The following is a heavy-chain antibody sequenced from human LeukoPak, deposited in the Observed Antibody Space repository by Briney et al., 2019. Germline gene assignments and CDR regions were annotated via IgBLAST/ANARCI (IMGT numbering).Heavy chain of an antibody. CDR1: GFTFSSYG. D-gene: IGHD2-8*01. CDR2: ISYDGSNK. J-gene: IGHJ4*02. CDR3: ATNGPGKSRYFDY. V-gene: IGHV3-30*03. Sequence: GRSLRLSCAASGFTFSSYGMHWVRQAPGKGLEWVAVISYDGSNKYYADSVKGRFTISRDNSKNTLYLQMNSLRAEDTAVYYCATNGPGKSRYFDYWGQGTLVTVSS.